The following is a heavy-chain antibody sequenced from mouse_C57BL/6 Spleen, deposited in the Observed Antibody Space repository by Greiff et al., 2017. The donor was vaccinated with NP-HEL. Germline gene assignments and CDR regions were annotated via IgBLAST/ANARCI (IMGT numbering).Heavy chain of an antibody. CDR2: IDPNSGGT. J-gene: IGHJ4*01. CDR3: ARSPRRGDYAMDY. CDR1: GYTFTSYW. V-gene: IGHV1-72*01. Sequence: QVQLKQPGAELVKPGASVKLSCKASGYTFTSYWMHWVKQRPGRGLEWIGRIDPNSGGTKYNEKFKSKATLTVDKPSSTAYMQLSSLTSEDSAVYYCARSPRRGDYAMDYWGQGTSVTVSS.